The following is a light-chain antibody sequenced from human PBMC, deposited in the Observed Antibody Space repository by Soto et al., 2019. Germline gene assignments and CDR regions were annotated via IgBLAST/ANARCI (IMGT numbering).Light chain of an antibody. CDR3: SSYAGSNHYV. Sequence: QSVLTQPLPASGSSGQSVTISCTGTSNEVGGYNYVSWYQQHSGKAPKVMIYEVNKRPSGVPDRFSGSKSGNTASLTVSGLQAEDEADYYCSSYAGSNHYVFGTGTKVTVL. J-gene: IGLJ1*01. CDR2: EVN. CDR1: SNEVGGYNY. V-gene: IGLV2-8*01.